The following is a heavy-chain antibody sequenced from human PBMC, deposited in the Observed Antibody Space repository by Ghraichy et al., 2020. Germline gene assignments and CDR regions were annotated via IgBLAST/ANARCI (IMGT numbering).Heavy chain of an antibody. D-gene: IGHD3-22*01. CDR3: ASGSGYDAFDI. V-gene: IGHV1-18*01. Sequence: ASVKVSCKASTYTFNSYGFSWVRQAPGQGLEWMGWISAHNGNTNYAQKFQGRVTMTTDTSTSTVYMELRSLRSDDTAVYYCASGSGYDAFDIWGQGTMVIVSS. CDR1: TYTFNSYG. CDR2: ISAHNGNT. J-gene: IGHJ3*02.